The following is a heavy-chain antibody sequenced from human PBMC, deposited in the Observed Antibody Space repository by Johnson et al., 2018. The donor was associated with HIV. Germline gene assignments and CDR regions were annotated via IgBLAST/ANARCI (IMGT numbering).Heavy chain of an antibody. CDR1: GFAFSDCY. J-gene: IGHJ3*02. Sequence: VQLVESGGGLVQPGGSLRLSCAASGFAFSDCYMSWIRQAPGKGLEWISYISSSDSTIYYADSVKGRFTISRDNANNSLYLQMNSLRAEDTAVYYCARDSERGFDIWGQGTMVTVSS. CDR2: ISSSDSTI. CDR3: ARDSERGFDI. D-gene: IGHD1-26*01. V-gene: IGHV3-11*04.